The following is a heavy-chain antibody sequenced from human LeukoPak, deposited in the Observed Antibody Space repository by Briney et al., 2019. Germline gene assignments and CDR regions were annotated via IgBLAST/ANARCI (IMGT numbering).Heavy chain of an antibody. CDR3: ARVQHSGSTSYGMDV. CDR2: INHSGST. D-gene: IGHD5-12*01. Sequence: SETLSLTCAVYGGSFSGYYWSWIRQPPGKGLEWIGEINHSGSTNYNPSLKSRVTISVDTSKNQFSLKLSSVTAADTAVYYCARVQHSGSTSYGMDVWGQGTTVTVSS. J-gene: IGHJ6*02. V-gene: IGHV4-34*01. CDR1: GGSFSGYY.